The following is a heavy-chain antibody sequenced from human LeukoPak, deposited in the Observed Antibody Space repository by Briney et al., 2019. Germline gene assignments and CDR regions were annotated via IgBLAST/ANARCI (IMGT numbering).Heavy chain of an antibody. CDR2: INSDGSST. V-gene: IGHV3-74*01. J-gene: IGHJ3*02. CDR3: ARVVDSSGYYYVGAFDI. Sequence: GGSLRLSCAASGLTFSRYWMHWVRQAPGKGLVWVSRINSDGSSTSYADSVKGRFTISRGTAKNTLYLQMNSLRAEDTAVYYCARVVDSSGYYYVGAFDIWGRGTMVTVSS. CDR1: GLTFSRYW. D-gene: IGHD3-22*01.